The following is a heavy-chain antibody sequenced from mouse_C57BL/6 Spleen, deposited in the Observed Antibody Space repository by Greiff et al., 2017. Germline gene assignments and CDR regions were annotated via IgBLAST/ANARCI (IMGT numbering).Heavy chain of an antibody. Sequence: QVQLQPGAELVRPGSSVKLSCKASGYTFTSYWMDWVKQRPGQGLEWIGNIYPSDSETHYNQKFKDKATLTVDKSSSTAYMQLSSLTSEDSAVYYCARSYYYGSTWYFDVWGTGTTVTVSS. V-gene: IGHV1-61*01. CDR1: GYTFTSYW. CDR2: IYPSDSET. J-gene: IGHJ1*03. CDR3: ARSYYYGSTWYFDV. D-gene: IGHD1-1*01.